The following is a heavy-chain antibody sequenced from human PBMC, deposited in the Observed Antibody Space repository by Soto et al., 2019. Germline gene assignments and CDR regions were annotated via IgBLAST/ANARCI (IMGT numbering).Heavy chain of an antibody. CDR3: ARIDYPLKSSVP. Sequence: GESLKISCKGSGYSFTNYWIGWVRQLPGKGLEWMGIIYPGDSDTRYSTSFQSQVTISADKTTSTAYLQWSSLRASDTAMYFCARIDYPLKSSVPWDQGTLVTVSS. CDR2: IYPGDSDT. J-gene: IGHJ5*02. V-gene: IGHV5-51*01. D-gene: IGHD6-6*01. CDR1: GYSFTNYW.